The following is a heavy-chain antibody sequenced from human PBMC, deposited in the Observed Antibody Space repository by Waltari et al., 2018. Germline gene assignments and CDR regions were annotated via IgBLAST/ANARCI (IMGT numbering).Heavy chain of an antibody. V-gene: IGHV4-31*03. CDR2: IYYSGST. Sequence: GLVTPSQTLSLTCTVSGGSISSGGYYWSWIRQHPGKGLEWIGYIYYSGSTYYNPSLKSRVTISVDTSKNQFSLKLSSVTAADTAVYYCARAYYYDSLDAFDIWGQGTMVTVSS. CDR1: GGSISSGGYY. D-gene: IGHD3-22*01. J-gene: IGHJ3*02. CDR3: ARAYYYDSLDAFDI.